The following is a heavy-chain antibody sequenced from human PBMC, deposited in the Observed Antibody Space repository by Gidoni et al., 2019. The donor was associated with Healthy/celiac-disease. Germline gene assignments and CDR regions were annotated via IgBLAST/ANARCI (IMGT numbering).Heavy chain of an antibody. D-gene: IGHD3-3*01. V-gene: IGHV4-30-4*01. CDR3: ARDRITIFGGGGMDV. CDR2: IYYSGST. Sequence: QVQLQESGPGLVKPSQTLSLTCTVSGGSISSGGYYWSWIRQPPGKGVEWIGYIYYSGSTYYNPSRKSGVTITVDTSKNQFSLKLSSVTAADTAVYYCARDRITIFGGGGMDVWGQGTTVTVSS. CDR1: GGSISSGGYY. J-gene: IGHJ6*02.